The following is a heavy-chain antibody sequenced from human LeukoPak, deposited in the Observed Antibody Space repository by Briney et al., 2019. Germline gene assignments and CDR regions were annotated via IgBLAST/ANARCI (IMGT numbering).Heavy chain of an antibody. V-gene: IGHV4-61*01. CDR2: LYYSGNT. CDR3: ARAAYCGGDCYYYFDY. J-gene: IGHJ4*02. D-gene: IGHD2-21*02. Sequence: SETLSLTCTVSGGSVSSGSYYWSWIRQPPGKGLEWIGYLYYSGNTYYNPSLKSRVTMSVDTSKNQFSLKLSSVTAADTAVYFCARAAYCGGDCYYYFDYWGQGTLVTVSS. CDR1: GGSVSSGSYY.